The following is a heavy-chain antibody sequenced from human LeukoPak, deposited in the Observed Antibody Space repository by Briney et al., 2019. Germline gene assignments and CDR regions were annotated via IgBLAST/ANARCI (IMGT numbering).Heavy chain of an antibody. CDR1: GFTFSNAW. V-gene: IGHV3-15*01. D-gene: IGHD5-18*01. CDR2: IKSKTDGGTT. Sequence: TGGSLRLSCAASGFTFSNAWMSWVRQAPGKGLEWVGRIKSKTDGGTTDYAAPVKGRFTISRDDSKNTLYLQMNSLKTEDTAVYYCTTGQLKSWIQLWFPSHDAFDIWGQGTMVTVSS. J-gene: IGHJ3*02. CDR3: TTGQLKSWIQLWFPSHDAFDI.